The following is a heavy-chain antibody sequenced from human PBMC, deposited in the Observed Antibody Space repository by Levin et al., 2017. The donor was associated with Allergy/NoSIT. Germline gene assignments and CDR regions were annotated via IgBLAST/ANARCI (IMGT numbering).Heavy chain of an antibody. CDR2: INPSGGST. Sequence: ASVKVSCKASGYTITSYYIHWVRQAPGQGLEWMGIINPSGGSTDYAQKFQGRLTMTTDTSTSTVYMEMSSLRSEDTAVYYCARDNYEGSSGYYWQYFHHWGQGTLVTVSS. CDR3: ARDNYEGSSGYYWQYFHH. V-gene: IGHV1-46*01. D-gene: IGHD3-22*01. CDR1: GYTITSYY. J-gene: IGHJ4*02.